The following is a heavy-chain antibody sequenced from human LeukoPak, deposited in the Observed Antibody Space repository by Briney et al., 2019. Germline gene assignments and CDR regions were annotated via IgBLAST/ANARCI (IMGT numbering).Heavy chain of an antibody. V-gene: IGHV3-23*01. CDR1: GFTFSSYA. CDR3: AKVVGATTAGLFDY. CDR2: ISGSGGST. Sequence: GGSLRLSCGASGFTFSSYAMSWVRQAPGKGLEWVSAISGSGGSTYYADSVKGRFTISRDNSKNTLYLQMNSLRAEDTAVYYCAKVVGATTAGLFDYWGQGTLVTVSS. D-gene: IGHD1-26*01. J-gene: IGHJ4*02.